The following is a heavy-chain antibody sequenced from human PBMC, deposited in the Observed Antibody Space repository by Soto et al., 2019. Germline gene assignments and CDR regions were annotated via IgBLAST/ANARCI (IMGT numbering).Heavy chain of an antibody. V-gene: IGHV4-59*01. CDR1: GGSISSYY. CDR3: AREQSSGPPRH. CDR2: IYYSGST. D-gene: IGHD5-12*01. J-gene: IGHJ4*02. Sequence: SETLSLTCTVSGGSISSYYWSWIRQPPGKGLEWIGYIYYSGSTNYNPSLKSRVTISVDTSKNQFSLKLSSVAAADTAVYYCAREQSSGPPRHWGQGTLVTVSS.